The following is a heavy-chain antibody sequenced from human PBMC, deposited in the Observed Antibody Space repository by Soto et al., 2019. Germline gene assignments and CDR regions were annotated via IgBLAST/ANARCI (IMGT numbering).Heavy chain of an antibody. CDR2: IIPIFGTA. Sequence: QVQLVQSGAEVKKPGSSVKVSCKASGGTFSSYAISWVRQAPGQGLEWMGGIIPIFGTANYAQKFQGRVTITADKSTSTAYMELSSLRSEDTAVYYWARPQPVYSGYDGLYYFDYWGQGTLVTVSS. CDR3: ARPQPVYSGYDGLYYFDY. CDR1: GGTFSSYA. J-gene: IGHJ4*02. D-gene: IGHD5-12*01. V-gene: IGHV1-69*06.